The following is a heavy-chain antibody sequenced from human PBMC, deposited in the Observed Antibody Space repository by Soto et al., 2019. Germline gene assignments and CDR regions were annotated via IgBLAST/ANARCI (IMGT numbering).Heavy chain of an antibody. D-gene: IGHD3-16*01. CDR3: ARGSLKESYYYYYGMDV. J-gene: IGHJ6*02. CDR1: GGTFSSYA. Sequence: GASVKVSCKASGGTFSSYAISWVRQAPGQGLEWMGGIIPIFGTANYAQKFQGRVTITADESTSTAYMELSSLRSEDTAVYYCARGSLKESYYYYYGMDVWGQGTTVTVSS. CDR2: IIPIFGTA. V-gene: IGHV1-69*13.